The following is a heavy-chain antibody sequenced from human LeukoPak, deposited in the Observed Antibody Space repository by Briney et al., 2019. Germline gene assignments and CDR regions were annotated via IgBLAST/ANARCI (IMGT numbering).Heavy chain of an antibody. J-gene: IGHJ3*02. Sequence: SETLSLTCTVSGGTSSSYYWSWIRQPPGQGLKSLEYIYFSCSTNYNPSLTSRFSISVDTSKNQFSLKLSSVTAADTAVYYCARLNCRGDCRAFDIWGQGTMVTVSS. CDR3: ARLNCRGDCRAFDI. CDR1: GGTSSSYY. D-gene: IGHD2-21*02. CDR2: IYFSCST. V-gene: IGHV4-59*01.